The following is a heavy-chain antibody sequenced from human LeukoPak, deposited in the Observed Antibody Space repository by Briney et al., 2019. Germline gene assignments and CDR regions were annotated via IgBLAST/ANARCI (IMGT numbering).Heavy chain of an antibody. CDR2: IWYDGSNE. D-gene: IGHD3-22*01. CDR1: GFTFSSYG. V-gene: IGHV3-33*01. Sequence: GGSLRLSCAASGFTFSSYGMHWVRQAPGRGLEWVAIIWYDGSNEQYGDSAKGRFTISRDNSKNTLYLQMNSLRAEDTAVYYCARDLELTYYDSSGYDYWGQGTPVTVSS. CDR3: ARDLELTYYDSSGYDY. J-gene: IGHJ4*02.